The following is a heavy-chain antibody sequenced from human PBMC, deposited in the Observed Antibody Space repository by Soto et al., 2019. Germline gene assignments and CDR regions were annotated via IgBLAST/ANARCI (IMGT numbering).Heavy chain of an antibody. CDR2: FIPIFRTP. V-gene: IGHV1-69*12. Sequence: QVQLVQSGAEVKKPGSSVTVSCKASGGTFDNSAISWVRQAPGQGLEWLGGFIPIFRTPDYSQKFQGRVSVTADESTTAAYMELTRLRSADPAVYYCARDKGSLLLGGNYYYAMDVWGRGPTVTVSS. D-gene: IGHD1-26*01. CDR1: GGTFDNSA. CDR3: ARDKGSLLLGGNYYYAMDV. J-gene: IGHJ6*02.